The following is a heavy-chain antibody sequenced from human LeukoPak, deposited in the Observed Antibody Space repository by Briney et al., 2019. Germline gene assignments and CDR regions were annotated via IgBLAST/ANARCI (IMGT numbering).Heavy chain of an antibody. V-gene: IGHV4-30-2*01. CDR3: AREGSGSSWTY. D-gene: IGHD6-13*01. CDR1: GGSISSGGYY. J-gene: IGHJ4*02. Sequence: PSETLSLTCTVSGGSISSGGYYWSWIRQPPGKGLEWIGYIYHSGSTYYNPSLKSRVTISVDRSKNQFSLKLSSVTAADTAVYYCAREGSGSSWTYWGQGTLVTVSS. CDR2: IYHSGST.